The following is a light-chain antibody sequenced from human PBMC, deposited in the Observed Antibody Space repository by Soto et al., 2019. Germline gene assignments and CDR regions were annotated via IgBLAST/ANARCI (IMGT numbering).Light chain of an antibody. Sequence: QSALTQPPSASGSPGQSVTISCTGTSSDVGGYNYVSWYQHHPGKAPKLMIYEVSKRPSGVPDRFSGSKSGNMASLTVSGLQAEDEADYYCSSFAGSNNLRVFGGGTKLTVL. V-gene: IGLV2-8*01. CDR2: EVS. J-gene: IGLJ3*02. CDR3: SSFAGSNNLRV. CDR1: SSDVGGYNY.